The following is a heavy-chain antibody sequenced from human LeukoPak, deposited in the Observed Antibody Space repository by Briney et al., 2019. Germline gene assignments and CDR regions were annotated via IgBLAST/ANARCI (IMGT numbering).Heavy chain of an antibody. CDR1: GYTFTSYA. CDR3: ARDRSGGGTTGPFDY. Sequence: ASVKVSCEASGYTFTSYAMNWVRQAPGQGLEWMGWINTNTGNPTYAQGFTGRFVFSLDTSVSTADLQISSLKAEDTAVYYCARDRSGGGTTGPFDYWGQGTLVTVSS. J-gene: IGHJ4*02. D-gene: IGHD1-7*01. V-gene: IGHV7-4-1*02. CDR2: INTNTGNP.